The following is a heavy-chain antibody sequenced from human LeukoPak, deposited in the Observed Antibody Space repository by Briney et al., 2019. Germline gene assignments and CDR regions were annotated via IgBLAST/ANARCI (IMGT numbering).Heavy chain of an antibody. J-gene: IGHJ4*02. CDR1: GFTFGDYA. Sequence: GGSLRLSCAASGFTFGDYAMSWVRQAPGKGLVWVGFIRSKAYGGTADYAASLKGRFTISRDDSKNIAYLQMISLKTEETAVYYCTTYHYDTSGYYFVTYWGQGTLVTVSS. CDR3: TTYHYDTSGYYFVTY. V-gene: IGHV3-49*04. CDR2: IRSKAYGGTA. D-gene: IGHD3-22*01.